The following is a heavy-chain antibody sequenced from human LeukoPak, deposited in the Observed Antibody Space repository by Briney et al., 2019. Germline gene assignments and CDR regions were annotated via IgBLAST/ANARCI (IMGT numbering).Heavy chain of an antibody. Sequence: SVSLSCKSSGYTFTGYYMHWVRQAPGQGLEWMGWINPNSGGTNYAQRFQGRVTMTRDTSISTAYMELSRLRSDDTAVYYCGREYYDSSGSWFDPWGKGTLVTVSS. V-gene: IGHV1-2*02. D-gene: IGHD3-22*01. J-gene: IGHJ5*02. CDR3: GREYYDSSGSWFDP. CDR2: INPNSGGT. CDR1: GYTFTGYY.